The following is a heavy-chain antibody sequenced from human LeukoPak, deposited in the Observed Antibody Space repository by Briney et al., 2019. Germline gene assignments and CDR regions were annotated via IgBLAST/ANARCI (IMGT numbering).Heavy chain of an antibody. CDR1: GFTFSSYS. J-gene: IGHJ4*02. CDR2: ISSSSSYI. D-gene: IGHD5-18*01. V-gene: IGHV3-21*01. Sequence: PGGSLRLSCAASGFTFSSYSMNGVRQAPGKGLEWVSSISSSSSYIYYADSVKGRFTISRDNAKNSLYLQMNSLRAEDTAVYYCARDARNSYGFGLFDYWGQGTLVTVSS. CDR3: ARDARNSYGFGLFDY.